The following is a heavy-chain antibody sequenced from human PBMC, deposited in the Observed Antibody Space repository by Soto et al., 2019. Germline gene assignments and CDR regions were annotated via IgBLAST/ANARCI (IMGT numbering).Heavy chain of an antibody. D-gene: IGHD3-22*01. CDR2: IYYSGST. Sequence: QVQLQESGPGLVKPSQTLSLTCTVSGGSISSGDYYWGWIRQPPGKGLEWIGYIYYSGSTYYNPYLKSRVTLAVDQSKIQFSLKLSSVTAADTAVYYCARAEDYYDSSPDAFDIWGQGTMVTLSS. CDR1: GGSISSGDYY. J-gene: IGHJ3*02. V-gene: IGHV4-30-4*01. CDR3: ARAEDYYDSSPDAFDI.